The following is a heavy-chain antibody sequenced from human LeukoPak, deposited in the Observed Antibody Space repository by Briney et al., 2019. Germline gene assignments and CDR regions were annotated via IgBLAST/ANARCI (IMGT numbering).Heavy chain of an antibody. CDR3: ARDWQWQQLDGDAFDI. Sequence: GGSLRLSCAASGFTFSSYWMHWVRQAPGKGLVWVSRINSDGSSTSYADSVKGRFTISRDNAKNSLFLQMNSLRAEDTAVYYCARDWQWQQLDGDAFDIWGQGTMVTVSS. D-gene: IGHD6-13*01. J-gene: IGHJ3*02. CDR2: INSDGSST. CDR1: GFTFSSYW. V-gene: IGHV3-74*01.